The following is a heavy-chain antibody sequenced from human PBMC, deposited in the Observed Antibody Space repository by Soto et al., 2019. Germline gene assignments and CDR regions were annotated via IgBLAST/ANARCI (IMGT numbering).Heavy chain of an antibody. J-gene: IGHJ4*02. CDR2: IYYSEST. CDR3: ASHSSGYYGEFDY. D-gene: IGHD3-22*01. Sequence: PSETLSLTCTVSGVSISRGGYYWSWLRQHPGKGLEWIGYIYYSESTYYNPSLKRRVTISVDTSKNQFSLKLSSVTAADKDVYYCASHSSGYYGEFDYWGQGTLVTVSS. V-gene: IGHV4-31*03. CDR1: GVSISRGGYY.